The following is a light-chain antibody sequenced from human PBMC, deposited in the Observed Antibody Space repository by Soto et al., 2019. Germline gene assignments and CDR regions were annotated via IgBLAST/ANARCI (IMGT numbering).Light chain of an antibody. V-gene: IGLV2-14*01. Sequence: QSVLTQPASVSASPGQSLTLSCAGTSSDVGGYNYVSWYQQHPGKAPKLMIYDVSNRPSGVSNRFSGSKSGNTASLTISGLQAEDEADYYCSSYTSSSIYVFGTGTQLTVL. CDR3: SSYTSSSIYV. J-gene: IGLJ1*01. CDR1: SSDVGGYNY. CDR2: DVS.